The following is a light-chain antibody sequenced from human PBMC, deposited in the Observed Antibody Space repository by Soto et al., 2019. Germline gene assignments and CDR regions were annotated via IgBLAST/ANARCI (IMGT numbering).Light chain of an antibody. CDR1: QSVSSN. J-gene: IGKJ5*01. V-gene: IGKV3-15*01. CDR3: QQYNNWPPNT. Sequence: EIVITQSPATLSVSPGESATLSCRASQSVSSNLAWYQQKPGQAPRLLIYGASTRATGIPARFSGSGSGTEFTRTISSLQSEDFAVYYCQQYNNWPPNTFGQGTRLEI. CDR2: GAS.